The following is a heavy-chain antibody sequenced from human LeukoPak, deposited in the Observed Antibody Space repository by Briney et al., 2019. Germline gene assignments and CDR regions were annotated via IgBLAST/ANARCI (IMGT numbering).Heavy chain of an antibody. Sequence: GGSLRLSCAASGFTFSDAALHWVRQASGKGLEWVGRIRPKTANYATACAESVKGRFTISRDDSKNTAYLQMNSLRAEDTAVYYCANYLRLGELSSREFDYWGQGTLVTVSS. D-gene: IGHD3-16*02. J-gene: IGHJ4*02. CDR1: GFTFSDAA. CDR3: ANYLRLGELSSREFDY. V-gene: IGHV3-73*01. CDR2: IRPKTANYAT.